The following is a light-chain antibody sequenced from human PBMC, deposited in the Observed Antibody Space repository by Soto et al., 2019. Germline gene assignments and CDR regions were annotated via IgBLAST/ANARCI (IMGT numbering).Light chain of an antibody. CDR2: KAS. Sequence: DIQITQSPSTLSGSVGDRVTIPCRASQTISSWLAWYQQKPGKAPKLLIYKASTLKSGVPSRFSGSGSGTEFTLTISSLQPDDFATYYCQQYNSYSWTFGQGTKVDI. J-gene: IGKJ1*01. CDR1: QTISSW. V-gene: IGKV1-5*03. CDR3: QQYNSYSWT.